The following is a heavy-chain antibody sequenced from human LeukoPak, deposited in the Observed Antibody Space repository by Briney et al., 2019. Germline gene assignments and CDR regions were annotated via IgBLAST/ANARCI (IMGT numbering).Heavy chain of an antibody. J-gene: IGHJ4*02. CDR1: GFTVSINW. Sequence: PGGSLRLSCAASGFTVSINWMGWVRQAPGKGLEWVASLKEDGSRQYYVDSVRGRFTISRDNAKNSLYLQMSSLRVEDTAVYYCARDLSSRDAYWGQGTLVTVPS. CDR2: LKEDGSRQ. CDR3: ARDLSSRDAY. V-gene: IGHV3-7*03. D-gene: IGHD6-13*01.